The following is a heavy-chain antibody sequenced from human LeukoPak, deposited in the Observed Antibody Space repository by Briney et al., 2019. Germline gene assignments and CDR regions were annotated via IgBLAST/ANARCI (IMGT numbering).Heavy chain of an antibody. D-gene: IGHD4-17*01. CDR3: ARDQSPTVTYYYYYGMDV. V-gene: IGHV1-18*01. CDR1: GYTFTSYG. CDR2: ISAYNGNT. Sequence: ASVKVSCKASGYTFTSYGISWVRQAPGQGLEWMGWISAYNGNTNYAQKLQGRVTMTTDTFTSTAYMELRSLRSDDTAVYYCARDQSPTVTYYYYYGMDVWGQGTTVTVSS. J-gene: IGHJ6*02.